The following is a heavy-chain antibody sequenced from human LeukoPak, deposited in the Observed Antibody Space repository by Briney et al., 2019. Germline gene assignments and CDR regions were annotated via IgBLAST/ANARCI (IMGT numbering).Heavy chain of an antibody. CDR3: AKSTQYCSSTSCYFVDYYYYGMDV. Sequence: GGSLRLSCAASGFTFSSYGMHWVRQAPGKGLEWVAVISYDGSNKYYADSVKGRFTISRDNSKNTLYLQMNSLRAEDTAVYYCAKSTQYCSSTSCYFVDYYYYGMDVWGQGTTVTVSS. J-gene: IGHJ6*02. D-gene: IGHD2-2*01. CDR2: ISYDGSNK. CDR1: GFTFSSYG. V-gene: IGHV3-30*18.